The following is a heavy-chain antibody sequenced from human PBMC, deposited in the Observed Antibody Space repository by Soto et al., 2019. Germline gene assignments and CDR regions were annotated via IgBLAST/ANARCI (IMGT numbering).Heavy chain of an antibody. J-gene: IGHJ5*02. CDR2: ISSSSAYI. CDR1: GFTFRSFT. V-gene: IGHV3-21*01. D-gene: IGHD6-13*01. Sequence: GGSLRLSCAASGFTFRSFTMNWVRQAPGKGLEWVSTISSSSAYIYYTDALRGRFTISRDNAKNSLHLQMNSLRAEDTAVYYCTRDASRDSSARGWFDPWGPGTLVTVSS. CDR3: TRDASRDSSARGWFDP.